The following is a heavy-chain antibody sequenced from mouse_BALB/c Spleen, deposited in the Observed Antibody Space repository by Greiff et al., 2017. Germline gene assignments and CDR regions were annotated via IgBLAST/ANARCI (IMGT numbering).Heavy chain of an antibody. CDR2: INPSTGYT. CDR3: ARYFYGSSLDY. J-gene: IGHJ2*01. V-gene: IGHV1-7*01. CDR1: GYTFTSYW. Sequence: VQLQQSGAELAKPGASVKMSCKASGYTFTSYWMHWVKQRPGQGLEWIGYINPSTGYTEYNQKFKDKATLTADKSSSTAYMQLSSLTSEDSAVYYCARYFYGSSLDYWGQGTTLTVSS. D-gene: IGHD1-1*01.